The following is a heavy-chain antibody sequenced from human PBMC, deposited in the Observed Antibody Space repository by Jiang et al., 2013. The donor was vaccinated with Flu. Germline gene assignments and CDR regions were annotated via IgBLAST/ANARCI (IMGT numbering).Heavy chain of an antibody. CDR3: ARSGQLWANDY. J-gene: IGHJ4*02. V-gene: IGHV1-2*04. Sequence: VQLVESGAEVKKPGASVKVSCKASGYTFTGYYMHWVRQAPGQGLEWMGWINSNSGDTNYAQNFQGWVTMTRDTSISTAYMELSRLRSDDTAVYYCARSGQLWANDYWGQGTLVTVSS. CDR2: INSNSGDT. D-gene: IGHD5-18*01. CDR1: GYTFTGYY.